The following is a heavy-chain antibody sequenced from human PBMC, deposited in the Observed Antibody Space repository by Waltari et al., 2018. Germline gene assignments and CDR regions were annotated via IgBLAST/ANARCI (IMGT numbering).Heavy chain of an antibody. CDR1: GGSFSGYS. V-gene: IGHV4-34*01. J-gene: IGHJ6*02. CDR3: ARSFYGDYRYYYYYGMDV. CDR2: INHSGST. D-gene: IGHD4-17*01. Sequence: QVQLQQWGAGLLKPSETLSLTCAVYGGSFSGYSWSWIRQPPGKGLEWIGEINHSGSTNYNPSLKSRVTISVDTSKNQFSLKLSSVTAADTAVYYCARSFYGDYRYYYYYGMDVWGQGTTVTVSS.